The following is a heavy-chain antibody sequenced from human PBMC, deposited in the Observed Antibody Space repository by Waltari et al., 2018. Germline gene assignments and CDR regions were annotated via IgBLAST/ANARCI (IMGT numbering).Heavy chain of an antibody. CDR1: GGSISSYY. CDR3: ARVPVLLWFGDPRGYGMDV. CDR2: IYYSGST. Sequence: QVQLPESGPGLVKPSETLSLTCTVSGGSISSYYWSWIRQPPGKGLEWIGYIYYSGSTNYNPSLKSRVTISVDTSKNQFSLKLSSVTAADTAVYYCARVPVLLWFGDPRGYGMDVWGQGTTVTVSS. D-gene: IGHD3-10*01. V-gene: IGHV4-59*01. J-gene: IGHJ6*02.